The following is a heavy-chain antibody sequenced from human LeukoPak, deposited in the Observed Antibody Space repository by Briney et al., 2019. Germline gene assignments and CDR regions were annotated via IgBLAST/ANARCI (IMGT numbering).Heavy chain of an antibody. D-gene: IGHD3-22*01. J-gene: IGHJ3*02. V-gene: IGHV4-30-2*01. CDR1: GGSFSGYS. Sequence: SETLSLTCAVYGGSFSGYSWSWIRQPPGKGLEWIGYIYHSGSTYYNPSLKSRVTISVDRSKNQFSLKLSSVTAADTAVYYCARRPRMYYYDSSGQNDAFDIWGQGTMVTVSS. CDR3: ARRPRMYYYDSSGQNDAFDI. CDR2: IYHSGST.